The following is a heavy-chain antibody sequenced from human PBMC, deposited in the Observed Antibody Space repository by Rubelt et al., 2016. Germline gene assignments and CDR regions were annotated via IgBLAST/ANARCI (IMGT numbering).Heavy chain of an antibody. CDR3: AGHVDTAMGPELPDGSSLDY. D-gene: IGHD5-18*01. J-gene: IGHJ4*02. Sequence: GRFTISRDNSKNTLYLQMNSLRAEDTAVYYCAGHVDTAMGPELPDGSSLDYWGQGTLVTVSS. V-gene: IGHV3-30*01.